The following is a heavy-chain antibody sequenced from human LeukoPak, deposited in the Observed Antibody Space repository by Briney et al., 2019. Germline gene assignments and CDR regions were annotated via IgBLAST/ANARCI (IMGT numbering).Heavy chain of an antibody. Sequence: GGSLRLSCTVSGFTLSHPGMSGVGQAPGKGLEWVGRIKSKTHGGTADYAAPVKGRFTISRDDSKNTLYLQMNSLNSEDTAVYSCASEYSGARAWGQGTLVTVSS. CDR3: ASEYSGARA. D-gene: IGHD4-17*01. CDR2: IKSKTHGGTA. V-gene: IGHV3-15*01. CDR1: GFTLSHPG. J-gene: IGHJ4*02.